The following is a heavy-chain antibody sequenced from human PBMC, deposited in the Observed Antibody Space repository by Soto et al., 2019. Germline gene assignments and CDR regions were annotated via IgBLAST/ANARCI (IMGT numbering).Heavy chain of an antibody. CDR3: AKDPIGYCSGGSCYPDY. D-gene: IGHD2-15*01. CDR1: GFTFSSYA. J-gene: IGHJ4*02. V-gene: IGHV3-23*01. Sequence: SGGSLRLSCAASGFTFSSYAMSWVRQAPGKGLEWVSAISGSGGSTYYADSVKGRFTISRDNSKNTLYLQMNSLRAEDTAVYYCAKDPIGYCSGGSCYPDYWGQGTLVTVSS. CDR2: ISGSGGST.